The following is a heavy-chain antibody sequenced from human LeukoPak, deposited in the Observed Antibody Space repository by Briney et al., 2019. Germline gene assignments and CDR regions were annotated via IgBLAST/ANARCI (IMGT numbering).Heavy chain of an antibody. CDR2: IYYSGST. V-gene: IGHV4-31*03. CDR1: GGSISSGGYY. J-gene: IGHJ4*02. CDR3: ARAPGYDSRIVGATGVDY. D-gene: IGHD1-26*01. Sequence: SETLSLTCTVSGGSISSGGYYWSWIRQHPGKGLEWIGYIYYSGSTYYNPSLKSRVIISVDTSKNQFSLKLSSVTAADTAVYYCARAPGYDSRIVGATGVDYWGQGTLVTVSS.